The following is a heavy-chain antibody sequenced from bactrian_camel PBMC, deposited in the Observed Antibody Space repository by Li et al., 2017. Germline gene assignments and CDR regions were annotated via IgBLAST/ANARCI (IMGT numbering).Heavy chain of an antibody. V-gene: IGHV3S40*01. J-gene: IGHJ4*01. CDR2: IIPSGTTT. Sequence: VQLVESGGGLVQPGGSLRLSCAGSGFTFSDYDMTWVRQAPGKGLEWVSSIIPSGTTTAYADSVKGRFTISRDNGKNTVYLQMNSLKPEDTAMYYCAAEPTYSGAFVCEPTQFRYVGQGTQVTVS. D-gene: IGHD2*01. CDR1: GFTFSDYD.